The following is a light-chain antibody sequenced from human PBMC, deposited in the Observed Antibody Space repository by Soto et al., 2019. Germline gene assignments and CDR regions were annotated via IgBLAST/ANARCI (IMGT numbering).Light chain of an antibody. CDR3: QQYNNWPPWT. V-gene: IGKV3-15*01. Sequence: EIVMTQSPATLSVSPGASATLSCRASQSVGSALAWYQQRPGQAPRLLVYGASARATGIPPRFSGSGSGTELTLTIDGLQSEDFAVYYCQQYNNWPPWTFGQGTKVEIK. CDR2: GAS. J-gene: IGKJ1*01. CDR1: QSVGSA.